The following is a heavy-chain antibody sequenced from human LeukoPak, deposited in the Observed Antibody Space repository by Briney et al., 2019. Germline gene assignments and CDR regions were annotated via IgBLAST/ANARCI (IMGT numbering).Heavy chain of an antibody. CDR3: ARDLSGLHPDY. V-gene: IGHV3-33*01. Sequence: GRSLRLSCAASGFTFSSYGMHWVRQAPGKGLEWVAVIWSDGSQKYYADSVKGRFTISRDNSKNTLYLQMNSLGVEGTAVYYCARDLSGLHPDYWGQGTLVTVSS. CDR2: IWSDGSQK. D-gene: IGHD4-11*01. J-gene: IGHJ4*02. CDR1: GFTFSSYG.